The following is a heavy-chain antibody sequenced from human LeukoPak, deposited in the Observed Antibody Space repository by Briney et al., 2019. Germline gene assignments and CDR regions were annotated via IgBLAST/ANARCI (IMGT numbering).Heavy chain of an antibody. CDR1: GFTFSRYA. Sequence: GGSLRLSCSASGFTFSRYAMHWVRQAPGKGLEYVSAISSNGGSTYYADSAKGRFTISRDNSRNTLHLQMSSLRVEDTAVYYCVKDSSSGSYFDYWGQGTLVTVSS. J-gene: IGHJ4*02. D-gene: IGHD3-10*01. V-gene: IGHV3-64D*06. CDR3: VKDSSSGSYFDY. CDR2: ISSNGGST.